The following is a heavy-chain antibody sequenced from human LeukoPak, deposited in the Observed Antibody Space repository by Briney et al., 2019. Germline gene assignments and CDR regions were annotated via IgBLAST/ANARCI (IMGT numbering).Heavy chain of an antibody. CDR3: ARDQGAAGDY. V-gene: IGHV3-7*01. Sequence: GGSLRLSCAASGFTFSNYWMTWVRQAPGKGLEWVANIDQDGGEKFYVDSVKGRFTISRDNGKNSMYLQMNSLRAEDTALYYCARDQGAAGDYWGQGTLVTVSS. CDR2: IDQDGGEK. CDR1: GFTFSNYW. D-gene: IGHD6-13*01. J-gene: IGHJ4*02.